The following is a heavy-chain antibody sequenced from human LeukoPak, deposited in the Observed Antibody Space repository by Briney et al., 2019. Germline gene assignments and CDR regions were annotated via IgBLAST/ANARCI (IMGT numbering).Heavy chain of an antibody. J-gene: IGHJ6*03. D-gene: IGHD3-3*01. Sequence: PSETLSLTCTVSGGSISSYYWSWIRQPPGKGLEGIGHIYYSGSTNYNPSLKSRVTISEDTSKNQFSLKLSSVTAADTAVYYCARDSYYDFWSGYYYYMDVWGKGTTVTVSS. CDR2: IYYSGST. V-gene: IGHV4-59*01. CDR1: GGSISSYY. CDR3: ARDSYYDFWSGYYYYMDV.